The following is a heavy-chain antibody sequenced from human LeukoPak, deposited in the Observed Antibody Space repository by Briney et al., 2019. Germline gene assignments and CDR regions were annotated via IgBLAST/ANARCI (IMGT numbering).Heavy chain of an antibody. CDR1: GFTFSSYG. D-gene: IGHD5-24*01. CDR2: ISYDGSNK. CDR3: AKSGYNRFGY. J-gene: IGHJ4*02. Sequence: GGSLRLSCAASGFTFSSYGMHWVRQAPGKGLEWVAVISYDGSNKYYADSVKGRFTIFRDNSKNTLYLEMNSLRAEDTAVYYCAKSGYNRFGYWGQGTLVTVSS. V-gene: IGHV3-30*18.